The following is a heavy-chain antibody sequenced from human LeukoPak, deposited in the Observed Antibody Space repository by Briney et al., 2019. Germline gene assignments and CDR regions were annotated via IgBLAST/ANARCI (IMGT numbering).Heavy chain of an antibody. Sequence: GASVKVSCKASGYTFTNYDISWVRQATGQGLEWMGWMNPNSGNTDYAQKFQGRVTMTRNTSISTAYMELSSLVSEDTAVYYCARGTGSWLRLTRWFDPWGQGALVTVSS. D-gene: IGHD5-12*01. CDR1: GYTFTNYD. J-gene: IGHJ5*02. CDR3: ARGTGSWLRLTRWFDP. CDR2: MNPNSGNT. V-gene: IGHV1-8*01.